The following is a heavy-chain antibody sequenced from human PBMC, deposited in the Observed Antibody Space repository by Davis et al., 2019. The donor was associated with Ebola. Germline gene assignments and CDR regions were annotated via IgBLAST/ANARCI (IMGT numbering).Heavy chain of an antibody. CDR3: ARGWLRSGFHS. Sequence: HSQTLSLTCAISGDRVSTNSWNWIRQSPSRGLEWLGRTYYTSKWYNHYAASVKSRTTINPDTSKNQFSLQLNSVSPEDTAVYYCARGWLRSGFHSWGQGTPVTVSS. D-gene: IGHD5-24*01. CDR2: TYYTSKWYN. J-gene: IGHJ4*02. CDR1: GDRVSTNS. V-gene: IGHV6-1*01.